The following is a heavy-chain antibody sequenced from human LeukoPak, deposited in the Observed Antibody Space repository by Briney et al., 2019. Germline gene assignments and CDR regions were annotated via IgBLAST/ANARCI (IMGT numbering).Heavy chain of an antibody. J-gene: IGHJ4*02. CDR1: GFTFSDYY. V-gene: IGHV3-11*04. Sequence: PGGSLRLSCAASGFTFSDYYMSWIRQAPGKGLEWVSYISSSGSTIYYADSVQGRFTISRDNAENSLFLQMTSLRVEDTAVYYCVARGGWARFDYWGQGALVTVSA. CDR3: VARGGWARFDY. D-gene: IGHD6-19*01. CDR2: ISSSGSTI.